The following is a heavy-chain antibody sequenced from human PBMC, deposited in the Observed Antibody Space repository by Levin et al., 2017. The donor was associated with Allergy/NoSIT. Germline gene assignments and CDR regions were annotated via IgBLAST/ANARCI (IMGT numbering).Heavy chain of an antibody. Sequence: TLSLTCTFSGFSLSTSGVGVGWIRQPPGKALEWLALIYWDDDKRYSPSLKSRLTITKDTSKNQVVLTMTNMDPVDTATYYCAQSSSSWYGNLFDYWGQGTLVTVSS. CDR2: IYWDDDK. CDR1: GFSLSTSGVG. J-gene: IGHJ4*02. CDR3: AQSSSSWYGNLFDY. V-gene: IGHV2-5*02. D-gene: IGHD6-13*01.